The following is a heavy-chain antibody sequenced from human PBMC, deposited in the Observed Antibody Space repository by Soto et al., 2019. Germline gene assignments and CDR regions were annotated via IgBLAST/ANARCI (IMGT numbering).Heavy chain of an antibody. J-gene: IGHJ4*02. V-gene: IGHV5-51*01. CDR3: ARHVRTGSVDY. Sequence: GESLKISCKGSGYSFTIYWIGWVRQMPGKVLDLMGIIYPGDSYTRXXPSFQGQXXISAYKSISTXYLQWXSLKASDTAMYYCARHVRTGSVDYCGQGTLVTVSX. CDR1: GYSFTIYW. D-gene: IGHD1-1*01. CDR2: IYPGDSYT.